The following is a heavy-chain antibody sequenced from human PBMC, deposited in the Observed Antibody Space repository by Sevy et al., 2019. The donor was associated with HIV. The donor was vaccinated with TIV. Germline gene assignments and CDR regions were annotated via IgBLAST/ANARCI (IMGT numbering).Heavy chain of an antibody. CDR1: GGSFSGYY. CDR2: INHSGST. J-gene: IGHJ5*02. D-gene: IGHD2-15*01. V-gene: IGHV4-34*01. Sequence: SETLSLTCAVYGGSFSGYYWSWIRQPPGKGLEWIREINHSGSTNYNPSLKSRVTISVDTSKNQFSLKLSSVTAADTAVYYCAGRAVVVAATGRNWFDPWGQGTLVTVSS. CDR3: AGRAVVVAATGRNWFDP.